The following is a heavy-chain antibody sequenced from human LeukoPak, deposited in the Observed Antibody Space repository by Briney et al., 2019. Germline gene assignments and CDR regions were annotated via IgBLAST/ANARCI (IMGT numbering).Heavy chain of an antibody. Sequence: SETLSLTCTVSGGSFSSGDNYCSWIRQPPGKGLEWIGYIHYSGSTFYNPSLKSRVTMSVDTSKNQFSLKLNSVTAADTAVYYCARDRRGYYDSSGYFDYWGQGTLVTVSS. CDR2: IHYSGST. CDR1: GGSFSSGDNY. J-gene: IGHJ4*02. D-gene: IGHD3-22*01. CDR3: ARDRRGYYDSSGYFDY. V-gene: IGHV4-30-4*02.